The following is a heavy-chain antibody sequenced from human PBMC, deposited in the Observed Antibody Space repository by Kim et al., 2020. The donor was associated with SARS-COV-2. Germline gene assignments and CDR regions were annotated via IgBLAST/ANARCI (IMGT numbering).Heavy chain of an antibody. V-gene: IGHV4-4*02. J-gene: IGHJ5*02. CDR3: ARQDGVRGVSNWFDP. D-gene: IGHD3-10*01. Sequence: PSRKSRVTRTVDKAKNQYSLKLSSVTAADTAVYYCARQDGVRGVSNWFDPWGQGTLVTVSS.